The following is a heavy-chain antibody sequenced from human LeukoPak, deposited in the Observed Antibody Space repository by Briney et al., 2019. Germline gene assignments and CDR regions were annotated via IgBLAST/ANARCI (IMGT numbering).Heavy chain of an antibody. D-gene: IGHD3-9*01. CDR1: GGTFSSYA. CDR3: ARTYDILPSWFDP. V-gene: IGHV1-69*01. Sequence: WASVKVSCKASGGTFSSYAISWVRQAPGQGLEWMGGIIPIFGTANYAQKFQGRVTITADESTSTAYMELSSLRSEDTAVYYCARTYDILPSWFDPWGQGTLVTVSS. J-gene: IGHJ5*02. CDR2: IIPIFGTA.